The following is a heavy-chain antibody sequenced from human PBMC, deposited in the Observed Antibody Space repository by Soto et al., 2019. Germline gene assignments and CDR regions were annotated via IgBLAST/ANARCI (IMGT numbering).Heavy chain of an antibody. CDR2: INSDGSST. J-gene: IGHJ4*02. V-gene: IGHV3-74*01. CDR1: GFTFSSYW. CDR3: ARVPRGRVGAASWYFDY. Sequence: EVQLVESGGGLVQPGGSLRLSCAASGFTFSSYWMHWVRQAPGKGLVWVSRINSDGSSTSYADSVKGRFTISRDNAKNTLYLHMNSLRAEDTAVYYCARVPRGRVGAASWYFDYWGQGTLVTVSS. D-gene: IGHD3-10*01.